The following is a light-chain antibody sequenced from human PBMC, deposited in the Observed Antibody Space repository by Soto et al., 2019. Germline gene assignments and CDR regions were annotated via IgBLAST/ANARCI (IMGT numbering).Light chain of an antibody. CDR2: STS. V-gene: IGKV1-39*01. Sequence: DIKMTQAPSSLSASVGDRVNITCRASQNIRNSLNWYQQKPGKAPKLLISSTSSLQSGVPSRFSGSGSGTDFTLTISSLQPENFGSYYCQQSYITPSITFGQGTRLEI. J-gene: IGKJ5*01. CDR1: QNIRNS. CDR3: QQSYITPSIT.